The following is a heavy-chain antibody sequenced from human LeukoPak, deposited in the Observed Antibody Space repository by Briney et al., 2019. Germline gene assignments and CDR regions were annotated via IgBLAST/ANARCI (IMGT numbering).Heavy chain of an antibody. CDR1: EFTFSNYY. Sequence: PGGSLRLSCEVSEFTFSNYYTAWVRQAPGKGLEWVSAISSNGVSTNCADSAKGRFTISKDNSKNTLFLEMSSLRVEDTAIYYCAKGRLSFWYFDLWGRGTPVSVSS. J-gene: IGHJ2*01. CDR2: ISSNGVST. D-gene: IGHD3-16*02. CDR3: AKGRLSFWYFDL. V-gene: IGHV3-23*01.